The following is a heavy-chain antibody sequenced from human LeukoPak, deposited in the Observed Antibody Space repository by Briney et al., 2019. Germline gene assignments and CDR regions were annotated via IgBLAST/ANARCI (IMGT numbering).Heavy chain of an antibody. J-gene: IGHJ3*01. CDR1: GGTFSSYA. D-gene: IGHD7-27*01. Sequence: ASVKVSCKASGGTFSSYAISWVRQAPGQSLEWMGGLIPVSGRPNYAQKFQGRLTIGADESTTTAHMELRGLTSEDTALYYCAKDDLGLAAFDVWGQGTMVTVSS. CDR2: LIPVSGRP. V-gene: IGHV1-69*13. CDR3: AKDDLGLAAFDV.